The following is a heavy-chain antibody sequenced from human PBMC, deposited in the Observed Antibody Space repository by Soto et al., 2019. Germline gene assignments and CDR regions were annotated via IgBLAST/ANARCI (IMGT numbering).Heavy chain of an antibody. D-gene: IGHD3-16*01. J-gene: IGHJ6*02. CDR1: GFTVSSYW. CDR2: INSDGSST. CDR3: ARNGGHKSYYYGMDV. Sequence: PGGSLRLSCAASGFTVSSYWMHWVRQAPGKGLVWVSRINSDGSSTSYADTVKGRFTISRDNAKSTLYLQMNSLRAEDTAVYYCARNGGHKSYYYGMDVWGQGTTVTVSS. V-gene: IGHV3-74*01.